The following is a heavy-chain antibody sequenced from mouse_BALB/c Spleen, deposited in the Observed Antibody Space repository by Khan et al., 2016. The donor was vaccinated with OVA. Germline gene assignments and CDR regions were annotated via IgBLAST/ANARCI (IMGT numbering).Heavy chain of an antibody. J-gene: IGHJ4*01. CDR3: AKQNQGTLYAMDY. D-gene: IGHD2-14*01. CDR2: IWGDGST. CDR1: GFSLTTYG. V-gene: IGHV2-3*01. Sequence: QVQLKESGPGLVAPSQSLSITCTVSGFSLTTYGVSWVRQPPGKGLEWLGVIWGDGSTNYHSALISRLTISQDNSKSQVFLNLNSLQTDDTGTYYCAKQNQGTLYAMDYWGQGTSVTVSS.